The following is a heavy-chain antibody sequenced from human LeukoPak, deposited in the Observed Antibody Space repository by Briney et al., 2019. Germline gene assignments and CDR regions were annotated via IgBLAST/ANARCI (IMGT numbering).Heavy chain of an antibody. CDR2: INHSGST. CDR3: ATSRGVLRYFDWLPGGMDV. J-gene: IGHJ6*04. V-gene: IGHV4-34*01. D-gene: IGHD3-9*01. Sequence: SETLSLTCAVYGGSFSGYYWSWIRQPPGKGLEWIGEINHSGSTNYNPSLKSRVTISVDTSKNQFSLKLSSVTAADTAVYYCATSRGVLRYFDWLPGGMDVRGKGTTVTVSS. CDR1: GGSFSGYY.